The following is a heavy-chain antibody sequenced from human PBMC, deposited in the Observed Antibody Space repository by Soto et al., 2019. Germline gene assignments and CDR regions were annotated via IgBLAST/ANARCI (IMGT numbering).Heavy chain of an antibody. CDR3: ARYSSSWQPNWFDP. CDR2: IYYSGST. V-gene: IGHV4-39*01. D-gene: IGHD6-13*01. J-gene: IGHJ5*02. CDR1: GGSISSSSYY. Sequence: SETLSLTCTVSGGSISSSSYYWGWIRQPPGKGLEWIGSIYYSGSTYYNPSLKSRVTISVDTSKNQFSLKLSSVTAADTAVYYCARYSSSWQPNWFDPWGQGTLVTVSS.